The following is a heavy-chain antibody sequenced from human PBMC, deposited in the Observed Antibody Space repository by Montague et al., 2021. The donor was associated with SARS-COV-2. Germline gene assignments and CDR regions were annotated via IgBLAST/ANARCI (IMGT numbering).Heavy chain of an antibody. CDR2: YNGST. D-gene: IGHD3-3*01. CDR3: ARGDFGVVIIPYYYYYMDV. V-gene: IGHV4-39*01. J-gene: IGHJ6*03. Sequence: YNGSTYYKPSLKSRLTISVDTSKNQFSLRLSSVTAADTAVYYCARGDFGVVIIPYYYYYMDVWGKGTTVTVSS.